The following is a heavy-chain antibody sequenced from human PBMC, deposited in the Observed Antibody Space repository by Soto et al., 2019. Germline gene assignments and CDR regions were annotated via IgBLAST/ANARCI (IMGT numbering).Heavy chain of an antibody. CDR2: IYYSGST. Sequence: SETLSLTCTVSGGSISSYYWSWIRQPPGKGLEWIGYIYYSGSTNYNPSLKSRVTISVDTSKNQFSLKLSSVTAADTAVYYCARAGQQLVQAEFDYWGQGTLVTVSS. J-gene: IGHJ4*02. CDR1: GGSISSYY. V-gene: IGHV4-59*01. D-gene: IGHD6-13*01. CDR3: ARAGQQLVQAEFDY.